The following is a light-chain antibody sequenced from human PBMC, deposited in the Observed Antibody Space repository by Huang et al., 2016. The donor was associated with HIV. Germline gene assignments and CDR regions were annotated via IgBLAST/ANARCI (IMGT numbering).Light chain of an antibody. CDR2: DAS. V-gene: IGKV3-11*01. CDR1: QNIDTH. Sequence: EIVLTQSPATLSFFPGQRVSLSCRASQNIDTHLAWYQQRPVQPPRLLSYDASSRVTGVATRFSCSCSGTDFTLTISSLESEDFATYYCQQRVNGLTFGGGTKV. CDR3: QQRVNGLT. J-gene: IGKJ4*01.